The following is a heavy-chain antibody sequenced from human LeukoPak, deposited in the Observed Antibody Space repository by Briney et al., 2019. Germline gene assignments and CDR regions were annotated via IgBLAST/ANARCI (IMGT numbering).Heavy chain of an antibody. V-gene: IGHV4-59*01. CDR3: ARGEDYYDSSGYFDY. Sequence: SETLSLTCTVSGGSISSYYWSWIRQPPGKGLEWIGYIYYSGSTNYNPSLKRRVTISVDTSKNQFSLKLSSVTAADTAVYYCARGEDYYDSSGYFDYWGQGTLVTVSS. CDR1: GGSISSYY. D-gene: IGHD3-22*01. CDR2: IYYSGST. J-gene: IGHJ4*02.